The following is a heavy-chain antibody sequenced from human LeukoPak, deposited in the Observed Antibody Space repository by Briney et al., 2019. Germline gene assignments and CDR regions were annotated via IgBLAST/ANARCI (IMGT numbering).Heavy chain of an antibody. J-gene: IGHJ1*01. CDR2: INPNSGGT. Sequence: ASVKVSCKASGYKFTGYYMHWVRQAPGQGLEWMGWINPNSGGTTYAQNFKGRVTMTWDTSISTAYMELSRLRSDDTAVYYCAREWELLRKYLYHWGQGTLVTVSS. CDR1: GYKFTGYY. CDR3: AREWELLRKYLYH. V-gene: IGHV1-2*02. D-gene: IGHD1-26*01.